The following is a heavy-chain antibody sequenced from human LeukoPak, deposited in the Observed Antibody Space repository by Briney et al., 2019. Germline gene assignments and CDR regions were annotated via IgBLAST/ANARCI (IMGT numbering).Heavy chain of an antibody. V-gene: IGHV1-69*05. CDR3: ARGGGHDAFDI. D-gene: IGHD3-16*01. Sequence: SVKVSCKAPGGTFSSYAISWVRQAPGQGLEWMGGIIPIFGTANYAQKFQGRVTITTDEPTSTAYMELSSLRSEDTAVYYCARGGGHDAFDIWGQGTMVTVSS. CDR2: IIPIFGTA. CDR1: GGTFSSYA. J-gene: IGHJ3*02.